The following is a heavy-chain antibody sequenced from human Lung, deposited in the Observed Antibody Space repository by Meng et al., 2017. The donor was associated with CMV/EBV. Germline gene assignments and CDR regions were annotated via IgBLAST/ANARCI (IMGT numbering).Heavy chain of an antibody. J-gene: IGHJ4*02. Sequence: GGSLRLXCAASGFTFSSYAMHWVRQAPGKGLEWVAVISYDGSNKYYADSVKGRFTISRDNSKNTLYLQMNSLRAEDTAVYYCARDLIAYSSGRYGLYFDYXGQGXLVTVSS. CDR2: ISYDGSNK. CDR1: GFTFSSYA. V-gene: IGHV3-30-3*01. D-gene: IGHD6-19*01. CDR3: ARDLIAYSSGRYGLYFDY.